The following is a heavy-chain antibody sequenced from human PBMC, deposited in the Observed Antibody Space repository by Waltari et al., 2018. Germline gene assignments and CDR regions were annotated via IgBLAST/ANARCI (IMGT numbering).Heavy chain of an antibody. CDR1: GGSFSGYY. D-gene: IGHD3-3*01. J-gene: IGHJ3*02. CDR3: ARLDPYYDFWSGYYLDAFDI. Sequence: QVQLQQWGAGLLKPSETLSLTCAVYGGSFSGYYWSWIRQPPGKGLEWIGEINHSGSTNYNPSLKSRVTISVDTSKNQFSLKLSSVTAADTAVCYCARLDPYYDFWSGYYLDAFDIWGQGTMVTVSS. CDR2: INHSGST. V-gene: IGHV4-34*01.